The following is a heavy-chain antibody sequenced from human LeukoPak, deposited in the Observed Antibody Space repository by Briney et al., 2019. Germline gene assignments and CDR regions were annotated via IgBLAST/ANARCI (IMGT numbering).Heavy chain of an antibody. J-gene: IGHJ5*02. CDR3: ARVLPLRWESVRLGFDP. V-gene: IGHV4-30-4*02. D-gene: IGHD3-16*01. CDR2: IYYSGST. CDR1: GGSISSGDYY. Sequence: SEALSLTCTVSGGSISSGDYYWSWIRQPPGKGLEWIGYIYYSGSTYYNPSLKSRVTISVDTSKNQFSLKLSSVTAADTAVYYCARVLPLRWESVRLGFDPWGQGTLVTVSA.